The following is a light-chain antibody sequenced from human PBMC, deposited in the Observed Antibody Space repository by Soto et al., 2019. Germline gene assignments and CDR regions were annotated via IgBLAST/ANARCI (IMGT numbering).Light chain of an antibody. CDR1: LSVSSTS. CDR3: HQFGSSPPRT. CDR2: AAS. Sequence: EIVLTQSPGTLSLSPGERATLSCRASLSVSSTSLAWYQHKSGQPPRLLIYAASRRATGIPDRFSGSGSGTDFTLTISRLEPEDFAVYYCHQFGSSPPRTFGQGTKVEIK. J-gene: IGKJ1*01. V-gene: IGKV3-20*01.